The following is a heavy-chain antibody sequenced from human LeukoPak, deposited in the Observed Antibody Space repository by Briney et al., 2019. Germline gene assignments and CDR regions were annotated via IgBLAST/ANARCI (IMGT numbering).Heavy chain of an antibody. J-gene: IGHJ3*02. CDR3: ARDLPLSSSWYGDAFDI. Sequence: EASVKVSCKASGYTFTSYGISWVRQAPGQGLEWMGWISAYNGNTNYAQKLQGRVTMTTDTSTSTAYMELRSLRSDDTAVYYCARDLPLSSSWYGDAFDIWGQGTMVTVSS. CDR2: ISAYNGNT. D-gene: IGHD6-13*01. CDR1: GYTFTSYG. V-gene: IGHV1-18*01.